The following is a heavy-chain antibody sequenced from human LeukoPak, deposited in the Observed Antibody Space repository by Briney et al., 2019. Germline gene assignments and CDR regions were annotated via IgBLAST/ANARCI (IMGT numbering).Heavy chain of an antibody. J-gene: IGHJ3*02. CDR2: ISGSGGST. CDR1: GFTFSSYG. Sequence: PGGSLRLSCAASGFTFSSYGIHWVRQAPGKGLEWVSAISGSGGSTYYADSVKGRFTISRDNSKNTLYLQMNSLRAEDTAVYYCAKDLSSSSWGDAFDIWGQGTMVTVSS. D-gene: IGHD6-6*01. V-gene: IGHV3-NL1*01. CDR3: AKDLSSSSWGDAFDI.